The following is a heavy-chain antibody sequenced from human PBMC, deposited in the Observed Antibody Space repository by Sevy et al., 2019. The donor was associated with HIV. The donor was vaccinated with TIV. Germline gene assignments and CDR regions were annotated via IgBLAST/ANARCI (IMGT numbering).Heavy chain of an antibody. CDR2: ISHDGSIT. CDR1: GFTFSSYW. V-gene: IGHV3-74*01. CDR3: ARDHDAGPSPGDDFDY. D-gene: IGHD3-16*01. J-gene: IGHJ4*02. Sequence: LSLTCAASGFTFSSYWMHWVRHAPGKGLVWVSRISHDGSITTYADSVKGRFTISRDNAKDTLYLQMNSLRPEDTAVYYCARDHDAGPSPGDDFDYWGQGNLVTVSS.